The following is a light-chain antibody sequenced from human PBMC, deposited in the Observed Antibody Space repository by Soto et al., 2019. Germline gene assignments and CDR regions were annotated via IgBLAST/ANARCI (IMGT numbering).Light chain of an antibody. CDR2: DAS. CDR1: QSINSW. Sequence: DIQMTQSPSTLSASVGDRVTITCRASQSINSWLAWYQQKPGRAPKLLIYDASSLESGVPSRFSGSGSGTEFTLSISSMQPEDFATYYCQQYDNYPLTFGGGTKVDI. V-gene: IGKV1-5*01. J-gene: IGKJ4*01. CDR3: QQYDNYPLT.